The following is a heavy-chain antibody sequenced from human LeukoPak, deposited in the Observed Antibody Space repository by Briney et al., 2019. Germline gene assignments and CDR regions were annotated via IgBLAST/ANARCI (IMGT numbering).Heavy chain of an antibody. CDR1: GGSMSSYY. Sequence: SETLSLTCTVSGGSMSSYYWSWIRQPPGKGLEWIGYIYCSGSTNYNPSLKSRVTISVDSSKNQFSLKLNSVTAADTAVYFCASTRYSGSEYFDYWSQGTLVTVSS. J-gene: IGHJ4*02. CDR2: IYCSGST. D-gene: IGHD5-12*01. V-gene: IGHV4-59*12. CDR3: ASTRYSGSEYFDY.